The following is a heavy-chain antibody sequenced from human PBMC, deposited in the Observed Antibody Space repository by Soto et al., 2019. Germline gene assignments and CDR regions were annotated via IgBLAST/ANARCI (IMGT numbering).Heavy chain of an antibody. Sequence: ASVKVSCKASGYSFTDYHIHWVRQAPGQGLEWLGRINPKSGGTSTAQKFQGWVTMTRDRSISTVYMELTRLRSDGTAVYFCARGHSTDCSNGVCSFFYNHEMDVWGQGTTVTVSS. D-gene: IGHD2-8*01. V-gene: IGHV1-2*04. CDR3: ARGHSTDCSNGVCSFFYNHEMDV. J-gene: IGHJ6*02. CDR2: INPKSGGT. CDR1: GYSFTDYH.